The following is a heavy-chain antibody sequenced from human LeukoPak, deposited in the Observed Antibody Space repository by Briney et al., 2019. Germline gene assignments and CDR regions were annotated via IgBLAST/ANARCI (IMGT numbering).Heavy chain of an antibody. CDR1: EFSFSTHA. D-gene: IGHD4-23*01. Sequence: QPRGSLRLSCAASEFSFSTHAMNWIRQAPGKGLEWVSTISGSGANTYYADSVKGRFTISRDNSKNTLYLQMNGLRAEDTAVYYCAKAPRSVLTPLTPSVDSWGQGALVTVSS. CDR2: ISGSGANT. J-gene: IGHJ4*02. CDR3: AKAPRSVLTPLTPSVDS. V-gene: IGHV3-23*01.